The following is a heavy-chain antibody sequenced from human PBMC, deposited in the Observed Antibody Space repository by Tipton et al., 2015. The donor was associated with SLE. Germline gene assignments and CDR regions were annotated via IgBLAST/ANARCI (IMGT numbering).Heavy chain of an antibody. CDR2: IYFSGGA. Sequence: TLSLTCTVSGGSISSGSYYWSWIRQPAGKRLEWIGHIYFSGGANYNPSLKSRVTISVNTSRNQFSLNLSSVTAADTAVYYCARGPNWGLDDAFDIWGQGTMVSVSS. V-gene: IGHV4-61*09. D-gene: IGHD7-27*01. CDR1: GGSISSGSYY. J-gene: IGHJ3*02. CDR3: ARGPNWGLDDAFDI.